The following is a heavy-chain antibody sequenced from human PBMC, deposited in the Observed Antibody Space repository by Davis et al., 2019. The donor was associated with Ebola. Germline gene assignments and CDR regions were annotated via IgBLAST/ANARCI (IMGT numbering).Heavy chain of an antibody. V-gene: IGHV4-34*01. CDR2: INHSGST. D-gene: IGHD2-21*01. J-gene: IGHJ6*02. CDR1: GGSFSGYY. CDR3: ARGPIPTGMDV. Sequence: PSETLSLTCAVYGGSFSGYYWSWIRQPPGKGLEWIGEINHSGSTNYNPSLKSRVTISVDTSKNQFSLKLSSVTAADTAVYYCARGPIPTGMDVWGQGTTVTVSS.